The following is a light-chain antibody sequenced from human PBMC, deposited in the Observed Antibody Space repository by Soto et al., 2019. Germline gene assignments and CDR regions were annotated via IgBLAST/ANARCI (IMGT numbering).Light chain of an antibody. Sequence: IVLTQSPDTLSLSPGERATLSCRASQSVSSSQLVWYQQKPGQAPRLLIYAASSRATGIPDRFSGSGSGTDFTLTDSELDTEDFAVYYCQHYANSVWTFGQGTKVEIK. J-gene: IGKJ1*01. CDR2: AAS. CDR1: QSVSSSQ. CDR3: QHYANSVWT. V-gene: IGKV3-20*01.